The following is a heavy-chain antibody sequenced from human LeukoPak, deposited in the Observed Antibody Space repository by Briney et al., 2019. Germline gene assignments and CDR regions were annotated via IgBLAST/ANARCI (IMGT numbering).Heavy chain of an antibody. CDR2: IKQDESER. V-gene: IGHV3-7*03. D-gene: IGHD3-9*01. Sequence: GGSLRLSCEGSGFSFSSYWMTWVRQSPGKGPEWVANIKQDESERYTVDSVKGRFTISRDNSKNTLYLQMNSLRAEDTAVYYCAKDEDVLRYFDWLSHFDYWGQGTLVTVSS. J-gene: IGHJ4*02. CDR1: GFSFSSYW. CDR3: AKDEDVLRYFDWLSHFDY.